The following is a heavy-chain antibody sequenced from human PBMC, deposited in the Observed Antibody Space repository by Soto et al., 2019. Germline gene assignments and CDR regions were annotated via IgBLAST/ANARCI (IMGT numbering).Heavy chain of an antibody. V-gene: IGHV1-2*02. CDR1: GYPVTAYY. Sequence: QLHLVQSGAVVKKPGASVTVSCSASGYPVTAYYMHWVRQAPGRGLEWMGGINPATGAEKYTQTFQGRVTMTGDTSTSTVFMELSGQTSEDTAVFCCARGGGVGVAGSAAFDMWGQGTVVTVSS. J-gene: IGHJ3*02. CDR3: ARGGGVGVAGSAAFDM. D-gene: IGHD3-3*01. CDR2: INPATGAE.